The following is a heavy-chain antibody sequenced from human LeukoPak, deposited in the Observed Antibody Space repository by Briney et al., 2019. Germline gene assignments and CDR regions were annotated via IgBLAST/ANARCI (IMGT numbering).Heavy chain of an antibody. CDR3: TRTSIAEADDY. D-gene: IGHD6-13*01. CDR2: IRNSAYGGTT. Sequence: GGSLRLSCAASGFPFGDSALTWVRQAPGKGLEWVGFIRNSAYGGTTEYAASVKGRFTISRDDSKTIAYLQMNSLKTEDTAVYYCTRTSIAEADDYWGQGTLVTVSS. CDR1: GFPFGDSA. J-gene: IGHJ4*02. V-gene: IGHV3-49*04.